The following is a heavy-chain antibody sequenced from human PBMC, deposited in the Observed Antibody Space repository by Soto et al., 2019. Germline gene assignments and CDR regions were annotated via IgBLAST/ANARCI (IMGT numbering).Heavy chain of an antibody. V-gene: IGHV4-31*03. J-gene: IGHJ5*02. CDR3: ARVRGNQLLWWFDP. D-gene: IGHD2-2*01. Sequence: QVQLQESGPGLVKPSQTLSLTCTVSGGSISSGGYYWSWIRQHPGKGLEWIGYIYPSGTTYYNPSLKSRVTISVDTSKNQFSLKLTSVTAAYTAVYYCARVRGNQLLWWFDPWGQGTLGTVSS. CDR1: GGSISSGGYY. CDR2: IYPSGTT.